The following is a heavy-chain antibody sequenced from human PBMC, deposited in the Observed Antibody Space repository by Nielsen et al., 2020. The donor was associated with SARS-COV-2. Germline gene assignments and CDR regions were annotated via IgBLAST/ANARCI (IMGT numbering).Heavy chain of an antibody. V-gene: IGHV4-31*03. Sequence: LRLSCTVSGGSISSGGYYWSWIRQHPGKGLEWIGYIYYSGSTYYNPSLKSRVTISVDTSKNQFSLKLSSVTAADTAVYYCARCLWFGELLYFDYWGQGTLVTVSS. CDR2: IYYSGST. J-gene: IGHJ4*02. CDR1: GGSISSGGYY. CDR3: ARCLWFGELLYFDY. D-gene: IGHD3-10*01.